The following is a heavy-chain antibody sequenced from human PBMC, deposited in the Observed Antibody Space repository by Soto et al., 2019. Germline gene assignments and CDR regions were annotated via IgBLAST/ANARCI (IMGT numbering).Heavy chain of an antibody. V-gene: IGHV3-30*03. J-gene: IGHJ4*02. CDR3: AIAAGRLQLLFDY. CDR2: ISYDGSNK. Sequence: QVQLVESGGGVVQPGRSLRLSCAASGFTFSSYGMHWVRQAPGKGLEWVAVISYDGSNKYYADSVKGRFTISRDNSKNTLYLQMNSLRAEDTAVYYCAIAAGRLQLLFDYWGQGTLVTVSS. CDR1: GFTFSSYG. D-gene: IGHD2-2*01.